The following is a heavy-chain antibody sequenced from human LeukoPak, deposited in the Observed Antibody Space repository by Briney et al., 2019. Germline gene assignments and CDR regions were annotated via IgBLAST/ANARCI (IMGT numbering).Heavy chain of an antibody. CDR1: GFTFSSFG. Sequence: GRSLRLSCAASGFTFSSFGMHWVRQAPGKGLEWVAVISYDGSNKYHADSVKGRFTISRDNSKNTLYLQMNSLRAEDTAVFYCAKDRRGYSAYGTFDDWGQGTLVTVSS. D-gene: IGHD5-12*01. CDR3: AKDRRGYSAYGTFDD. J-gene: IGHJ4*02. V-gene: IGHV3-30*18. CDR2: ISYDGSNK.